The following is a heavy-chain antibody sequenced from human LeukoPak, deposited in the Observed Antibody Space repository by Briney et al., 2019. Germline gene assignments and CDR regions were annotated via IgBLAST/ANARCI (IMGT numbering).Heavy chain of an antibody. V-gene: IGHV4-34*01. CDR2: ISHSGST. CDR1: GGSFSGFY. D-gene: IGHD6-13*01. CDR3: ARPPTTSYKTAAGAGY. Sequence: TSETLSLTCAVYGGSFSGFYWSWIRQPPGKGLEWIGEISHSGSTNYNPSLKSRVTISVDTSKNQFSLKLSSVTAADTAVYYCARPPTTSYKTAAGAGYWGQGTLVTVSS. J-gene: IGHJ4*02.